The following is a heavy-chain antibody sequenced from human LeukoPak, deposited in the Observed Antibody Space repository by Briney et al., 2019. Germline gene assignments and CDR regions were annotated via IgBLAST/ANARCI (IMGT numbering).Heavy chain of an antibody. CDR1: GFTFSSYG. CDR2: IWYDGSNK. Sequence: GRSLRLSCAASGFTFSSYGMHWVRQAPGKGLGWVAVIWYDGSNKYYADSVKGRFTISRDNSKNTLYLQMNSLRAEDTAVYYCAKDLDSSGSLDYWGQGTLVTVSS. CDR3: AKDLDSSGSLDY. D-gene: IGHD3-22*01. V-gene: IGHV3-33*06. J-gene: IGHJ4*02.